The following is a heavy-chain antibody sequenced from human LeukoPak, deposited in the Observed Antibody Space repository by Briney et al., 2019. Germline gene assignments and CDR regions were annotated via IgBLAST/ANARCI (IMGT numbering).Heavy chain of an antibody. V-gene: IGHV3-48*04. Sequence: PGRSLRLSCAASGFPFSSYGMHWVRQAPGKGLEWVSYISSSSSTIYYADSVKGRFTISRDNAKNLLYLQMNSLRAEDTAVYYCARDERDYDFWSGYNPRPIDYWGQGTLVTVSS. CDR1: GFPFSSYG. CDR2: ISSSSSTI. D-gene: IGHD3-3*01. J-gene: IGHJ4*02. CDR3: ARDERDYDFWSGYNPRPIDY.